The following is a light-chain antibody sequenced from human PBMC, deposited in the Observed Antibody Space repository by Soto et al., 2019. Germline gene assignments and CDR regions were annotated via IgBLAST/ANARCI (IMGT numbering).Light chain of an antibody. CDR2: AAS. Sequence: IQLTQSPSSLSASVGDRVTITCRASQGISSYLAWYQQKPGKAPKLLIYAASTLQSGVPSRFSGSGSGTDSTLTISSLQPEDFATYYCQQLNSYPPTLTFGGGTKVDIK. V-gene: IGKV1-9*01. CDR1: QGISSY. J-gene: IGKJ4*01. CDR3: QQLNSYPPTLT.